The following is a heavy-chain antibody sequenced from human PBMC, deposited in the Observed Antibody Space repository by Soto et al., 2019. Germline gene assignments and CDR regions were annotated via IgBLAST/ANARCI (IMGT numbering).Heavy chain of an antibody. V-gene: IGHV1-69*13. CDR3: AREIFGVIISGGRDAFDI. J-gene: IGHJ3*02. Sequence: SVKVSCKASGGTFSTYAISCVRQSPVQGLEWMGGIIPIFGTAKYAQKFQGRVTITADESTSTAYMELSSLRSEDTAVYYCAREIFGVIISGGRDAFDIWGQGTMVTVSS. D-gene: IGHD3-3*01. CDR2: IIPIFGTA. CDR1: GGTFSTYA.